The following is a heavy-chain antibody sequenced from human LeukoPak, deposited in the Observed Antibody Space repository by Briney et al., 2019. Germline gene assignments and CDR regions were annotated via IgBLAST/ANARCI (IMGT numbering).Heavy chain of an antibody. CDR2: IKQDGSEK. CDR1: GFTFSSYW. Sequence: GGSLRLSCAASGFTFSSYWMSWVRQAPGKGLEWVANIKQDGSEKYYVDSVKGRFTISRDNAKNSLYLQMNSLRAEGTAVYYCARARSGSSYDYYYYYYMDVWGKGTTVTVSS. D-gene: IGHD1-26*01. J-gene: IGHJ6*03. CDR3: ARARSGSSYDYYYYYYMDV. V-gene: IGHV3-7*01.